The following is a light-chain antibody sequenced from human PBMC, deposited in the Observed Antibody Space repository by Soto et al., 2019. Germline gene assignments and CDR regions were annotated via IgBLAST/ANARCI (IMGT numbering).Light chain of an antibody. J-gene: IGLJ1*01. V-gene: IGLV1-44*01. CDR1: SSNIGSTT. Sequence: QSVLTQPPSASGTPGQRVTISCSGRSSNIGSTTVNWYQQLPGTAPKLLIYSNNQRPSGVPDGFSGSKSGTSASLAISGLLSEYEADYYCAAWDDILNGDVFGTGSKVTVL. CDR3: AAWDDILNGDV. CDR2: SNN.